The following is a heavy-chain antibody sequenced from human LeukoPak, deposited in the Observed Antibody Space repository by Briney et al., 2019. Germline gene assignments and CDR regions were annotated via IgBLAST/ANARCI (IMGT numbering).Heavy chain of an antibody. V-gene: IGHV6-1*01. CDR2: TYYRSKWYN. Sequence: SQTLSLTCAISGDSVSSNSAAWNWIRQSPSRGLEWLGRTYYRSKWYNDYAVSVKSRITINPDTSKNQFSLQLNSVTPEDTAVYYCAREGQVLLWFGEYLDYWGQGTLVTVSS. J-gene: IGHJ4*02. D-gene: IGHD3-10*01. CDR1: GDSVSSNSAA. CDR3: AREGQVLLWFGEYLDY.